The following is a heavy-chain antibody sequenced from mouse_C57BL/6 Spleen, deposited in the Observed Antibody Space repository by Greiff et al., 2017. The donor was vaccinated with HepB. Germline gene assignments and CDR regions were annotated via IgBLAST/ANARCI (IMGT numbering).Heavy chain of an antibody. CDR2: INPNNGGT. D-gene: IGHD1-1*01. Sequence: EVQLQQSGPELVKPGASVKMSCKASGYTFTDYNMHWVKQSHGKSLEWIGYINPNNGGTSYNQKFKGKATLTVNKSSSTAYMELRSLTSEDSAVYYCARGDDYYGSSYENWYFDVWGTGTTVTVSS. J-gene: IGHJ1*03. CDR1: GYTFTDYN. V-gene: IGHV1-22*01. CDR3: ARGDDYYGSSYENWYFDV.